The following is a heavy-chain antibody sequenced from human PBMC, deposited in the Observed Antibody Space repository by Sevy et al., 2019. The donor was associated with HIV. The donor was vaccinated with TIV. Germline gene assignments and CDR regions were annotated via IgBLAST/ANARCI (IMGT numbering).Heavy chain of an antibody. V-gene: IGHV3-7*01. CDR2: IKQDGSEK. Sequence: GGSLRLSCAASGFTFSSYWMSWVRQAPGKGLEWVANIKQDGSEKYYVDSVKGRFTISRDNAKNSLYLQMNSLRAEDTAVYYCARERSGYSYGYFDYWGQRTLVTVSS. J-gene: IGHJ4*02. CDR1: GFTFSSYW. CDR3: ARERSGYSYGYFDY. D-gene: IGHD5-18*01.